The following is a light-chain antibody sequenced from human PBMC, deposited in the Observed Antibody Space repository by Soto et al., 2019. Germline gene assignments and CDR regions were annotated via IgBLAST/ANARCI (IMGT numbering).Light chain of an antibody. CDR2: SVS. CDR1: SSDVGGYNY. J-gene: IGLJ3*02. Sequence: QSALTQPRSVSGSPGQSVTISCTGTSSDVGGYNYVSWYQQHPGKAPKLMIYSVSKRPSGLPDRFSGSKSGNTASLTISGLQAEDEADYYCCSYAGGYTWVFGGGTKLTVL. CDR3: CSYAGGYTWV. V-gene: IGLV2-11*01.